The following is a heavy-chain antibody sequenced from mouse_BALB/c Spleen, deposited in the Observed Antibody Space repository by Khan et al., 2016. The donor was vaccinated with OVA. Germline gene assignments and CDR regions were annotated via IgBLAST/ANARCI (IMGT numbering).Heavy chain of an antibody. Sequence: VELVESGAELVRPGASVKLSCKTSGYIFTSYWIHWIQQRSGQGLEWIAKIYPGTDNTYYNEKLKDKATLTADKSSSTAYMQLSSLKSEDSAVYCCAREEALYYFDYWGQGTTLTVSS. CDR1: GYIFTSYW. D-gene: IGHD3-2*02. CDR3: AREEALYYFDY. J-gene: IGHJ2*01. CDR2: IYPGTDNT. V-gene: IGHV1S132*01.